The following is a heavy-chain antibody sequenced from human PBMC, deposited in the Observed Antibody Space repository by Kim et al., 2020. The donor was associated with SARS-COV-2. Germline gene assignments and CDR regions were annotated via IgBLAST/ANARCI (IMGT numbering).Heavy chain of an antibody. V-gene: IGHV4-34*01. CDR2: INHSGST. J-gene: IGHJ5*02. D-gene: IGHD6-13*01. CDR1: GGSFSGYY. CDR3: ARGFSSSWYNWFDP. Sequence: SETLSLTCAVYGGSFSGYYWSWIRQPPGKGLEWIGEINHSGSTNYNPSLKSRVTISVDTSKNQFSLKLSSVTAADTAVYYCARGFSSSWYNWFDPWGQGTLVTVSS.